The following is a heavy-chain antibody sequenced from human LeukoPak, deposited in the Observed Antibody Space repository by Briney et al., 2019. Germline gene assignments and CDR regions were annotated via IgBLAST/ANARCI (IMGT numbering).Heavy chain of an antibody. CDR3: AKGSEEAVAWNWFDP. CDR2: ISGSGGST. Sequence: GGSLRLSCAASGFTFGNAWMTWVRQAPGKGLEWVSAISGSGGSTYYADSVKGRFTISRDNSKNTLYLQMNSLRAEDAAVYYCAKGSEEAVAWNWFDPWGQGTLVTVSS. CDR1: GFTFGNAW. V-gene: IGHV3-23*01. D-gene: IGHD6-19*01. J-gene: IGHJ5*02.